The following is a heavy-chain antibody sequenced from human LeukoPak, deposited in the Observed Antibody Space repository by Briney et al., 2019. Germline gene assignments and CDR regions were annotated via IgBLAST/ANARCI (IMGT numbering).Heavy chain of an antibody. J-gene: IGHJ6*04. CDR3: ARDQGYCSGGSCYPYYYYGMDV. Sequence: GGSLRLSCAASGFTFSSYWMSWVRQAPGKGLEWVANIKQDGSEKYYVDSVKGRFTISRDNAKNSLYLQMNSLRAEDTAVYYCARDQGYCSGGSCYPYYYYGMDVWDKGTTVTVSS. D-gene: IGHD2-15*01. CDR2: IKQDGSEK. CDR1: GFTFSSYW. V-gene: IGHV3-7*03.